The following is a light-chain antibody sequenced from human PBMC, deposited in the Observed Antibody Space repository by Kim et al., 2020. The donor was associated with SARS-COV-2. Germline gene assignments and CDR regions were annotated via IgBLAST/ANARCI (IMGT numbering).Light chain of an antibody. CDR3: QAWDSSTAV. J-gene: IGLJ2*01. CDR1: NFGATH. Sequence: VSPPQTATLTCSGYNFGATHASLYHHKPGQSPVLLIYQDRKRPSCIPARFSGSNSGNTATLTISGTQAMDEADYYFQAWDSSTAVFGGGTHLTVL. V-gene: IGLV3-1*01. CDR2: QDR.